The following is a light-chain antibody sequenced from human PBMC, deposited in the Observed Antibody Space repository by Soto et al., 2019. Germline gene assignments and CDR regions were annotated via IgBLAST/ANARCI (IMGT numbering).Light chain of an antibody. CDR2: GAS. J-gene: IGKJ5*01. Sequence: ETVMTQSPATLSVSPGERATFSCRASQTINTNLAWFQLKPGQAPRLLIYGASIRAAGIPARFSGSGSGTDFTLTISSLEPEDFAVYYCQQRSNWPPITFGQGTRLEI. CDR1: QTINTN. CDR3: QQRSNWPPIT. V-gene: IGKV3-11*01.